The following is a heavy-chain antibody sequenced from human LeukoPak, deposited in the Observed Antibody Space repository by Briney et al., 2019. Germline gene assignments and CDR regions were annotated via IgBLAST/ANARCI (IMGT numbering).Heavy chain of an antibody. V-gene: IGHV4-34*01. CDR3: ARHNIVVVPAAIEPFDY. D-gene: IGHD2-2*01. Sequence: SETLSLTCAVYGGSFSGYYWNWIRQPPGKGLEWIGEVNDSGSTNYNPSLKSRVTISVDTSKNQFSLRLRSVTAADTAVYYCARHNIVVVPAAIEPFDYWGQGTLVTVSS. CDR1: GGSFSGYY. J-gene: IGHJ4*02. CDR2: VNDSGST.